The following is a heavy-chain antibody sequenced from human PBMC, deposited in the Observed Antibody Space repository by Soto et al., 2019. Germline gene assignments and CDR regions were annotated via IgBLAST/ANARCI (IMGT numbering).Heavy chain of an antibody. CDR1: GGSFSGYY. D-gene: IGHD3-10*01. CDR2: INHSGST. J-gene: IGHJ6*02. Sequence: PSETLSLTCAVYGGSFSGYYWSWIRQPPGKGLEWIGEINHSGSTNYNPSLKSRVTISVDTSKNQFSLKLSSVTAADTAVYYCARLRSYGSGSYYKANYYYYGMVVWGQGTTVTVSS. CDR3: ARLRSYGSGSYYKANYYYYGMVV. V-gene: IGHV4-34*01.